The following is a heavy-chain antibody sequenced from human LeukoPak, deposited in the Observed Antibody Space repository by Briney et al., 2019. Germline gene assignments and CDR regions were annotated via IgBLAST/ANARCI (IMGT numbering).Heavy chain of an antibody. CDR3: VRDRELTY. CDR1: GGSFSGYY. J-gene: IGHJ4*02. CDR2: INHSGST. Sequence: SETLSLTCAVYGGSFSGYYWSWIRQPPGKGLEWIGEINHSGSTIYNPSLKSRVTTSVDTSKNQFSLRLSSVTAADTAVYFCVRDRELTYWGQGTLVTVSS. V-gene: IGHV4-34*01. D-gene: IGHD3-10*01.